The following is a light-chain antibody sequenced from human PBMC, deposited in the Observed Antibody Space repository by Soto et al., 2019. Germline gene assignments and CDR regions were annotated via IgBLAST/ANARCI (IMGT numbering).Light chain of an antibody. V-gene: IGLV2-14*01. CDR3: SSYTSSSPYD. CDR2: DVC. J-gene: IGLJ1*01. CDR1: SRDVGAYNY. Sequence: QPALRHPGSGSGSHRQSLTISYTETSRDVGAYNYVSWAPQHPGKAPKLRIYDVCTRPSGVSTRYPGSQSAITASLTISGLQAEDEADYYSSSYTSSSPYDFRTGTKV.